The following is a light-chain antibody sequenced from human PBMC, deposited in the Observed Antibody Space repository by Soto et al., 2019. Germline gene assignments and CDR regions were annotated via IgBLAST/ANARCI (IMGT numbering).Light chain of an antibody. CDR3: QHRANLWT. CDR1: QTISSW. CDR2: KAS. J-gene: IGKJ1*01. Sequence: DIQMTQSPSTLSGSVGDRVTITCRASQTISSWLAWYQQKPGKAPKLLIYKASTLKSGVPSRFSGSGSGTDFTLTISSLEPEDSAVYYCQHRANLWTFGQGTKVDIK. V-gene: IGKV1-5*03.